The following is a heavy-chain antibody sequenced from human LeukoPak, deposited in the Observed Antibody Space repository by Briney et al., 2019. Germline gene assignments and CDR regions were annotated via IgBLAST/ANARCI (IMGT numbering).Heavy chain of an antibody. Sequence: SQTLSLACTVSGGSISSGGYYWSWIRQHPGKGLEWIGYIYYSGSTYYNPSLKSRFTISVDTSKNQFSLKPSSVTAADTAVYYCARGQDGYEIHWGQGTLVTVSS. V-gene: IGHV4-31*03. CDR1: GGSISSGGYY. CDR3: ARGQDGYEIH. D-gene: IGHD5-12*01. CDR2: IYYSGST. J-gene: IGHJ4*02.